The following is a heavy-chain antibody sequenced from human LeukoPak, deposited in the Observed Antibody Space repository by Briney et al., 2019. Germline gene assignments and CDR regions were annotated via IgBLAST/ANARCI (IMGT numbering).Heavy chain of an antibody. CDR2: IFYTGKT. J-gene: IGHJ4*02. CDR3: ARVYDS. Sequence: SETLSLTCTVSGGSVYTSDYYWGWVRQPPGKGPEWIGDIFYTGKTNYNPSLKSRVSISIDTSKNQFSLKLTSVTAADTAVYYCARVYDSWGQGTLVTVSS. CDR1: GGSVYTSDYY. V-gene: IGHV4-39*07. D-gene: IGHD5/OR15-5a*01.